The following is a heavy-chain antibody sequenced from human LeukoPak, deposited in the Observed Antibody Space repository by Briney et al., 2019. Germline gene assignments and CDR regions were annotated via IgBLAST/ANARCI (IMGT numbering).Heavy chain of an antibody. CDR2: RIPLLGRA. CDR1: GGTFSSYS. Sequence: ASVKVSCKASGGTFSSYSISWVRQAPGQGLEWVGRRIPLLGRANHAQKVQARLTITADKSTSTACMELSSLRSEDTAVYYCARGAHYYDFWSGYWNWFDPWGQGTLVTVSS. CDR3: ARGAHYYDFWSGYWNWFDP. J-gene: IGHJ5*02. V-gene: IGHV1-69*08. D-gene: IGHD3-3*01.